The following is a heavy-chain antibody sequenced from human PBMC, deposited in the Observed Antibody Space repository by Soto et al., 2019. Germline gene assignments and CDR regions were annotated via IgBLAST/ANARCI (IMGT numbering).Heavy chain of an antibody. Sequence: GGSLRLSCAASGFTFSSYAMSWVRQAPGKGLEWVSAISGSGGSTYYADSVKGRFTISRDNSKNTLYLQMNSLRAEDTAVYYCAKVSSYYDSSGYNYFDYWGQGTLVTVSS. J-gene: IGHJ4*02. CDR1: GFTFSSYA. CDR2: ISGSGGST. CDR3: AKVSSYYDSSGYNYFDY. D-gene: IGHD3-22*01. V-gene: IGHV3-23*01.